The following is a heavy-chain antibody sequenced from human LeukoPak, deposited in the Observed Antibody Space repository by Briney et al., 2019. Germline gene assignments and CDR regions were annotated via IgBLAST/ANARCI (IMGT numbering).Heavy chain of an antibody. Sequence: GGSLRLSCAASGFTFSSYWMSWVRQAPGKGLEWVANIKQDGSEKYYVDSVKGRFTISRDNAKNSLYLQMNSLRAEDTAVYYCAKEGQYCSSTSCYNPTNAFDIWGQGTMVTVSS. CDR3: AKEGQYCSSTSCYNPTNAFDI. V-gene: IGHV3-7*01. D-gene: IGHD2-2*02. CDR2: IKQDGSEK. J-gene: IGHJ3*02. CDR1: GFTFSSYW.